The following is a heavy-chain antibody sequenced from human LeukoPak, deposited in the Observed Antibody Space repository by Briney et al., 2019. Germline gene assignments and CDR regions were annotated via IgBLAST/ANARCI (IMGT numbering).Heavy chain of an antibody. J-gene: IGHJ4*02. Sequence: GGSLRLSCAASGFSFDNYAMSWVRQAPGKGLEWVSAISGGGSGTYYADSVKGRFTISRDNSKNTLYLQMNSLRDEDTAVYYCASPYSSSWYGSELAPEYYFDYWGQGTLVTVSS. V-gene: IGHV3-23*01. D-gene: IGHD6-13*01. CDR2: ISGGGSGT. CDR3: ASPYSSSWYGSELAPEYYFDY. CDR1: GFSFDNYA.